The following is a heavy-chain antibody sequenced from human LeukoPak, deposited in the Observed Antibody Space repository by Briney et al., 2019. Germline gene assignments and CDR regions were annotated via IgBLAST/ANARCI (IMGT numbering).Heavy chain of an antibody. D-gene: IGHD6-19*01. V-gene: IGHV3-74*01. Sequence: GGSLRLSCAASGFTFGNHWMHWVRHGPGKGPVWVSRITNDGSSTVYADSVKGRFTISRDNAKSTLYLQMNSLSAEDTAVYYCVRSSGWPDSWGQGTLVTVSS. CDR3: VRSSGWPDS. CDR2: ITNDGSST. J-gene: IGHJ4*02. CDR1: GFTFGNHW.